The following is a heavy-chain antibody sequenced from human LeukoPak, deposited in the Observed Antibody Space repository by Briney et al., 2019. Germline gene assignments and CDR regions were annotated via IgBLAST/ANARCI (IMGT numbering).Heavy chain of an antibody. J-gene: IGHJ4*02. V-gene: IGHV3-7*01. CDR1: GFTFSTHW. D-gene: IGHD2-15*01. CDR3: ARDKVEGPTLFDY. CDR2: IKQDGSEI. Sequence: GGSLRLSCATSGFTFSTHWMSWVRQVPGKGLEWVANIKQDGSEIYYVDSVKGRFTISRDNAKNSLFLQMNDLRAEDTAIYYCARDKVEGPTLFDYWGQGTLVTVSS.